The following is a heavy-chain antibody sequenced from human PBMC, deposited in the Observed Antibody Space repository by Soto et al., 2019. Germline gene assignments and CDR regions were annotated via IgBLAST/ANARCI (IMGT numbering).Heavy chain of an antibody. CDR3: ARIIYDSSGYAALRGAFDI. J-gene: IGHJ3*02. Sequence: GGSLRLSCAASGFTVSSNYMSWVRQAPGKGLEWVSVIYSGGSTYYAGSVKGRFTISRDNSKNTLYLQMNSLRAEDTAVYYCARIIYDSSGYAALRGAFDIWGQGTMVTVSS. V-gene: IGHV3-53*01. CDR1: GFTVSSNY. CDR2: IYSGGST. D-gene: IGHD3-22*01.